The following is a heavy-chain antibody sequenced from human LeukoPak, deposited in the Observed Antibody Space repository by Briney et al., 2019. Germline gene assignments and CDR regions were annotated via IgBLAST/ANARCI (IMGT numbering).Heavy chain of an antibody. CDR2: INHSGST. V-gene: IGHV4-34*01. CDR1: GGSFSGYY. CDR3: ARIDWVSATPEYYYYMDL. Sequence: SETLSLTCAVYGGSFSGYYWSWIRQPPGKGLEWIGEINHSGSTNYNPSLKSRVTISVDTSKNQFSLKLSSVTAADTAVYYCARIDWVSATPEYYYYMDLWGKGSTVTISS. D-gene: IGHD2-15*01. J-gene: IGHJ6*03.